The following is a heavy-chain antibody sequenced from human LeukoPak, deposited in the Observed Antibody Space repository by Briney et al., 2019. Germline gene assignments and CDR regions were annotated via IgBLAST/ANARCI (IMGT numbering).Heavy chain of an antibody. D-gene: IGHD6-13*01. J-gene: IGHJ6*03. CDR3: ARADYSSTWSHDYYYMDV. V-gene: IGHV4-4*07. CDR1: GGSISSYY. Sequence: SETLSLTCTVSGGSISSYYWSWIRQPAGKGLEWIGRIHTSGSTNYNPSLKSRVTMSVDTSKKQFSLKLSSVTAADTAVYYCARADYSSTWSHDYYYMDVWGKGTTVTVSS. CDR2: IHTSGST.